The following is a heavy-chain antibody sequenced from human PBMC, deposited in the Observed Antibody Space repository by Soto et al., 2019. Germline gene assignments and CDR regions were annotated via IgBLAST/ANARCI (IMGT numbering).Heavy chain of an antibody. CDR3: ARGDATKIIVTTYYGLDV. J-gene: IGHJ6*02. D-gene: IGHD3-22*01. CDR1: GGTFSSYA. Sequence: SVKVSCKASGGTFSSYAISWVRQAPGQGLEWMGGIIPVFGTPHYAQKFQDRVTITADESTSTVYMEVSSLTSEDTVVYYCARGDATKIIVTTYYGLDVWGQGTTVTVSS. CDR2: IIPVFGTP. V-gene: IGHV1-69*13.